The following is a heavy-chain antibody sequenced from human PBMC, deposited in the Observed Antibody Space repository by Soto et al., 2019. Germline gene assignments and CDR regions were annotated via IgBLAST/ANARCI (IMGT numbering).Heavy chain of an antibody. Sequence: SETLSLTCTVSGGSISGDYWSWIRQPPGKGLEWIGYIYYSGYTNYNPSLRSRATISIDRSKKQFSLKLSSVTAADTALYYCARDVYTAMRKNVWFDLWGQGTLVIVSS. D-gene: IGHD5-18*01. CDR2: IYYSGYT. CDR3: ARDVYTAMRKNVWFDL. V-gene: IGHV4-59*01. CDR1: GGSISGDY. J-gene: IGHJ5*02.